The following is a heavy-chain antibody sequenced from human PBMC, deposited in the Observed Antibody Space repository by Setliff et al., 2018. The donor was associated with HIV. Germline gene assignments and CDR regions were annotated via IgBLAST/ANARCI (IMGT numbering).Heavy chain of an antibody. J-gene: IGHJ4*02. Sequence: SETLSLTCTVSGGSISGFYWNWIRQPAGKGLEWVGRIYTSGSTNYNPSLKARVTLSVDTSKNQFSLNLRSVTAADTAVYYCARDPPGYGDSKDYWGQGKLVTVSS. CDR1: GGSISGFY. CDR2: IYTSGST. V-gene: IGHV4-4*07. CDR3: ARDPPGYGDSKDY. D-gene: IGHD4-17*01.